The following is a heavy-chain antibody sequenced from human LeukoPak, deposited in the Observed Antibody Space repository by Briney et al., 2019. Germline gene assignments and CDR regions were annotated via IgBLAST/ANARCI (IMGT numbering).Heavy chain of an antibody. CDR2: TNPNSGGT. CDR1: GYTFTDYY. CDR3: ARADRLHGGPYLIGP. V-gene: IGHV1-2*02. D-gene: IGHD2-21*01. Sequence: ASVKVSCKTSGYTFTDYYLHWLRQPPGQGLEWMGWTNPNSGGTSSAQKFQGRVTMTRDTSITTVYMEVSWLTSDDTAIYYCARADRLHGGPYLIGPWGQGTLVTVSS. J-gene: IGHJ5*02.